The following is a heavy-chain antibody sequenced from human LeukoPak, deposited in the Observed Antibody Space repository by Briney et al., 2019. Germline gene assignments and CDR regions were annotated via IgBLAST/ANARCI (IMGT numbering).Heavy chain of an antibody. D-gene: IGHD3-10*01. Sequence: ASVTVSCKASGYTFTSYDINWVRQAPGQGLEWMGWMNPNSGNTGYAQKFQGRVTMTRNTSISTAYMELSSLRSEDTAVYYCAREESGDREFDYWGQGTLVTVSS. CDR2: MNPNSGNT. CDR3: AREESGDREFDY. J-gene: IGHJ4*02. V-gene: IGHV1-8*01. CDR1: GYTFTSYD.